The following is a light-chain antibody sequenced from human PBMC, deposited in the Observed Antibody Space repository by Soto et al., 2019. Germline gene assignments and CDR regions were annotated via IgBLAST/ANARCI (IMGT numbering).Light chain of an antibody. CDR1: QSVSMW. CDR3: QQLITYPQT. CDR2: GAS. Sequence: DTQMTQSPSTLSASVGARVPITCRASQSVSMWLAWFQQKPGKAPRLLIYGASDLESGVPSRFSGSGSGTEFALAISSLQPEDFATYYCQQLITYPQTFGQGTKVDNK. V-gene: IGKV1-5*01. J-gene: IGKJ1*01.